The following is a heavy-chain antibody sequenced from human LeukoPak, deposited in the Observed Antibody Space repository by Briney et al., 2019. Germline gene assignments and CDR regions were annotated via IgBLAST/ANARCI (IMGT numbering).Heavy chain of an antibody. J-gene: IGHJ4*02. D-gene: IGHD6-13*01. CDR3: ARGPRGYSSSCTFFDY. CDR2: IHSGGST. Sequence: GGSLRLSCAASGFTVSSNYMSWVRQAPGKGLEWVSVIHSGGSTYYADSVKGRFTISRDNSKNTLYLQMNSLRAEDTAVYYCARGPRGYSSSCTFFDYWGQGTLVTASS. CDR1: GFTVSSNY. V-gene: IGHV3-53*01.